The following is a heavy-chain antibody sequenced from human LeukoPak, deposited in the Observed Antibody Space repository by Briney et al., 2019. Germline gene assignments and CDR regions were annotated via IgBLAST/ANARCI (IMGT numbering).Heavy chain of an antibody. CDR2: ISSSSSYI. CDR3: ARIIIGATGVDY. V-gene: IGHV3-21*01. Sequence: GGSLRLSCAASGFTFSSYSMNWVRQAPGKGLEWVSSISSSSSYIYYADSVKGRFTISRDNAKNTLYLQMNSLRGEDTAIYYCARIIIGATGVDYWGQGAPVTVSS. J-gene: IGHJ4*02. D-gene: IGHD1-26*01. CDR1: GFTFSSYS.